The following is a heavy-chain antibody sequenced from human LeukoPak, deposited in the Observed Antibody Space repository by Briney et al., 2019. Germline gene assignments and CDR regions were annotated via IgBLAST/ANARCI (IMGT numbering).Heavy chain of an antibody. V-gene: IGHV5-51*01. Sequence: GESLKISCEGSGYSFASYWIGWVRQMPGKGLEWMGIIYPGDSDTSYSPSFQGQVTISADKSIATAYLQWSSLKASDTAMYYCVRYAGDDAFDIWGQGTMVTVSS. CDR3: VRYAGDDAFDI. CDR1: GYSFASYW. J-gene: IGHJ3*02. CDR2: IYPGDSDT. D-gene: IGHD2-21*01.